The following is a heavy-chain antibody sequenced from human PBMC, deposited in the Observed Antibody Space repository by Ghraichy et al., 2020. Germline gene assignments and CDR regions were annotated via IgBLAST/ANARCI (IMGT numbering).Heavy chain of an antibody. CDR1: GFTFSSYG. J-gene: IGHJ4*02. Sequence: GESLNISCAASGFTFSSYGMHWVRQAPGKGLEWVAVISYDGSNKYYADSVKGRFTISRDNSKNTLYLQMNSLRAEDTAVYYCAKDSGWYPLYYFDYWGQGTLVTVSS. CDR3: AKDSGWYPLYYFDY. V-gene: IGHV3-30*18. D-gene: IGHD6-19*01. CDR2: ISYDGSNK.